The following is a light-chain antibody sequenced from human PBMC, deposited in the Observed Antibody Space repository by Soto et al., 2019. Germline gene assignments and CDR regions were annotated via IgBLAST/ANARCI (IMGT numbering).Light chain of an antibody. CDR1: QSISSY. J-gene: IGKJ4*01. CDR2: VAS. V-gene: IGKV1-39*01. CDR3: QQSSSTPQT. Sequence: DIQMTQSPSSLSASVGDRVTMTCRASQSISSYLSWYQLKPGKAPKLLINVASTLQSGVPSRFSGSGSGTDFTLAISSLQPEDFATYYCQQSSSTPQTFGGGTRVEIK.